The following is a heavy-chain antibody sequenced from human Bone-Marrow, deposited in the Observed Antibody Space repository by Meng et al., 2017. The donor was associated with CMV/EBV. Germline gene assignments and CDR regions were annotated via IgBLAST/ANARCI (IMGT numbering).Heavy chain of an antibody. Sequence: GGSLRLSCVASGFILSSYAMHWVRQAPGKGLEWEAVISYDGSNKYYADSVKGRFSITRDNSKYTRYLQMNSLRAEDTDVYYCARVGGEPPRGAWWVVTKYYGMDVWGQGPTVTGSS. CDR3: ARVGGEPPRGAWWVVTKYYGMDV. CDR1: GFILSSYA. CDR2: ISYDGSNK. D-gene: IGHD4-23*01. V-gene: IGHV3-30-3*01. J-gene: IGHJ6*01.